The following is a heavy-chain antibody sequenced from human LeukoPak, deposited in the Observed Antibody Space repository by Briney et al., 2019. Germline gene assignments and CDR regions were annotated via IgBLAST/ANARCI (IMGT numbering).Heavy chain of an antibody. J-gene: IGHJ3*02. V-gene: IGHV4-39*01. Sequence: SETLSLTCSVSGGSISSTNCHWGWIRQPPGKGLEWIGSIYYSGTTYYNPSLKSRVTISVDTSKNQFSLKLSSVTAAGTAVYYCARQRAVAGITDAFDIWGQGTMVTVSS. CDR1: GGSISSTNCH. CDR2: IYYSGTT. D-gene: IGHD6-19*01. CDR3: ARQRAVAGITDAFDI.